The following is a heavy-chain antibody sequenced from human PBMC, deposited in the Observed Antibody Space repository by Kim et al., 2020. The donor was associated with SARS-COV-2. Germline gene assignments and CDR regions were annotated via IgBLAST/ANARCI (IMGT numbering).Heavy chain of an antibody. CDR3: ASSYSSSGSFDY. CDR1: GGSISSSNW. Sequence: SETLSLTCAVSGGSISSSNWWSWVRQPPGKGLEWIGEIYHSGSTNYNPSLKSRVTISVDKSKNQFSLKLSSVTAADTAVYYCASSYSSSGSFDYWGQGTLVTVSS. J-gene: IGHJ4*02. V-gene: IGHV4-4*02. CDR2: IYHSGST. D-gene: IGHD6-13*01.